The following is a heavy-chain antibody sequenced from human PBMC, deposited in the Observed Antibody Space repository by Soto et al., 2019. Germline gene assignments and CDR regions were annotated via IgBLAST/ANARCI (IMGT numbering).Heavy chain of an antibody. D-gene: IGHD1-26*01. CDR2: ITPFSGDA. CDR1: GNTFSYRY. CDR3: ASGGAGSGPFTWELPDH. Sequence: QMQLVQSGAEVKKTGYSVTVSCKALGNTFSYRYLHWVRQAPGQALEWMGWITPFSGDAHYAQKFQERVTLTRDRSINTAYMRMSSLRSEDTAIYFCASGGAGSGPFTWELPDHWGQGTLVTVSS. J-gene: IGHJ4*02. V-gene: IGHV1-45*02.